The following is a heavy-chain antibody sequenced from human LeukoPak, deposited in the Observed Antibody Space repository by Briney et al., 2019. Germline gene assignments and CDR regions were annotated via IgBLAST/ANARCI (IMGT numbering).Heavy chain of an antibody. J-gene: IGHJ4*02. V-gene: IGHV4-61*01. D-gene: IGHD6-13*01. CDR2: IYYSGST. CDR3: ARLRIAAAGTPIDC. Sequence: PSETLSLTCTVSGGSVSSGSYYWSWIRQPPGKGLEWIGYIYYSGSTNYNPSLKSRVTISVDTSKNQFSLKLSSVTAADTAVYYCARLRIAAAGTPIDCWGQGTLVTVSS. CDR1: GGSVSSGSYY.